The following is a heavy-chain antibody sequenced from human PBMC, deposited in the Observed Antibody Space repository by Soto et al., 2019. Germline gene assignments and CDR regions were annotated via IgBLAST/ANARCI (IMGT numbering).Heavy chain of an antibody. D-gene: IGHD2-8*01. CDR3: ASGRTGMDV. J-gene: IGHJ6*02. V-gene: IGHV1-8*01. CDR1: GYTFTNYD. Sequence: QVQLVQSGAEVKKPGASVKVSCKASGYTFTNYDISWVRQATGQGLEWMGWMNPNSGNTGYAQKFQGRVTMTRHTSRSRGYMELSSLRSVNTAVCDCASGRTGMDVWGQGTTVTVSS. CDR2: MNPNSGNT.